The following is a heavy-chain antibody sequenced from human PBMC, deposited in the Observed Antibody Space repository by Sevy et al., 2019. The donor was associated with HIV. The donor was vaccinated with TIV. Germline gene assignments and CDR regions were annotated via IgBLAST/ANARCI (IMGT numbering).Heavy chain of an antibody. CDR3: ASGRIAAHYPYFDY. D-gene: IGHD6-6*01. Sequence: SETLSLTCTVSGGSISSYYWSWIRQPPGKGLEWIGYIYYSGSTNYNPSLKSRVTLSIDTSKNQFSLKLSSVTAAATAGYYLASGRIAAHYPYFDYWGQGTLVTVSS. V-gene: IGHV4-59*13. CDR1: GGSISSYY. CDR2: IYYSGST. J-gene: IGHJ4*02.